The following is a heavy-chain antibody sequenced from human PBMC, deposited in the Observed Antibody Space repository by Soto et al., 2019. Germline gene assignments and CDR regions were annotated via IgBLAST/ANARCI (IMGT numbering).Heavy chain of an antibody. D-gene: IGHD3-16*02. V-gene: IGHV3-23*01. CDR1: GFTFSSYA. CDR3: AKSRVFIGAIVTLLDS. Sequence: EVQVLESGGGLVQPGGSLTLSCATSGFTFSSYAMVWVRQAAEKGLEWVASIRNNGDTAYYADSVKGRFSISRGNSENTLSMQMNGMRADDTALYFCAKSRVFIGAIVTLLDSWGQGTQVTVSS. J-gene: IGHJ4*02. CDR2: IRNNGDTA.